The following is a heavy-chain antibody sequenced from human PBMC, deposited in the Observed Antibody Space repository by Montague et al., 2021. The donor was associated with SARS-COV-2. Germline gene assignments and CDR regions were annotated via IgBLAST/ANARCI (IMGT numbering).Heavy chain of an antibody. D-gene: IGHD5-12*01. CDR1: GFIFSSYE. V-gene: IGHV3-48*03. CDR2: ISSSGSTI. J-gene: IGHJ4*02. CDR3: ARGLPGLRARALFDY. Sequence: SLSLSLSASGFIFSSYEMNWVRQAPGKGLEWVSYISSSGSTIYYADSVKGRFTISRDNAKNSLYLQMNSLRAEDTAVYYCARGLPGLRARALFDYWGQGSLVTVSS.